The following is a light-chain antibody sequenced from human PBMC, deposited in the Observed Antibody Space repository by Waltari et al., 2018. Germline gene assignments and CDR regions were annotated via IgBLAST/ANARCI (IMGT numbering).Light chain of an antibody. CDR2: SNN. CDR3: SAWDDSLNGRVV. Sequence: QSVLTQPPSASGTPGQRVTISCSGSSSNIGGKTVNWYQHRPGTAPKPLIYSNNQRPSGVPDRFSGSKSGTSASLAISGLQSEDEADYYCSAWDDSLNGRVVFGGGTKLTVL. CDR1: SSNIGGKT. V-gene: IGLV1-44*01. J-gene: IGLJ2*01.